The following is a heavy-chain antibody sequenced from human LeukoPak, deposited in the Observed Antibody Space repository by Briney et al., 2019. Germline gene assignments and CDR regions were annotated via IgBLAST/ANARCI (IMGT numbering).Heavy chain of an antibody. CDR2: IYYSGST. CDR3: ARDHGNRYYYYGMDV. CDR1: GGSISSSDYY. V-gene: IGHV4-30-4*01. Sequence: SETLSLTCIVSGGSISSSDYYWSWIRQPPGKGLEWIGYIYYSGSTYYNPSLKSRVTISVDTSKNQFSLKMRSVTAADTAVYYCARDHGNRYYYYGMDVWSQGTTVTVSS. J-gene: IGHJ6*02. D-gene: IGHD1-14*01.